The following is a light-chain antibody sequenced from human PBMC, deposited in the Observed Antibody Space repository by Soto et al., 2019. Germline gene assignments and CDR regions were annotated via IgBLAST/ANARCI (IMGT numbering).Light chain of an antibody. J-gene: IGKJ1*01. Sequence: RMTQSPATVSGSVGDRVTITCRASQTISSWLAWYQQKPGKAPKLLIYKASTLKSGVPSRFSGSGSGTEFTLTISSLQPDDFATYYCQHYNSYSEPFGQGTK. CDR2: KAS. CDR1: QTISSW. V-gene: IGKV1-5*03. CDR3: QHYNSYSEP.